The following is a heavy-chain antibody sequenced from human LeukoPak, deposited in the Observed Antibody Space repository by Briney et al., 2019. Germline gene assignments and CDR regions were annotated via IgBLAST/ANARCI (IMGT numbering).Heavy chain of an antibody. V-gene: IGHV4-34*01. CDR2: INHSGST. D-gene: IGHD4-17*01. J-gene: IGHJ4*02. CDR3: ARVASVRSPGY. Sequence: SETLSLTCAVYGGSFSGYYWSWIRQPPGKGLEWIGEINHSGSTNYNPSLKSRVTISVDTSKNQFSLKLGSVTAADTAVYYCARVASVRSPGYWGQGTLVTVSS. CDR1: GGSFSGYY.